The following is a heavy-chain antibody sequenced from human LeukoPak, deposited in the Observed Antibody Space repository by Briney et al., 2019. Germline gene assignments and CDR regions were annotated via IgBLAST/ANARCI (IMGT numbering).Heavy chain of an antibody. V-gene: IGHV3-48*01. Sequence: PGGSLRLSCAASGFTFSSYSMNWVRQAPGKGLEWVSYISSSSSTIYYADSVKGRFTISRDNSKNTLYLQMNSLRAEDTAVYYCARDPSSGGYSYGSWISPRGYYFDYWGQGTLVTVSS. CDR3: ARDPSSGGYSYGSWISPRGYYFDY. D-gene: IGHD5-18*01. CDR2: ISSSSSTI. CDR1: GFTFSSYS. J-gene: IGHJ4*02.